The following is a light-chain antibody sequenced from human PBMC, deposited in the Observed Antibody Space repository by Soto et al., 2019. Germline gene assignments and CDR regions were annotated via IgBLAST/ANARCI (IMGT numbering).Light chain of an antibody. CDR1: QSVSNW. J-gene: IGKJ2*01. Sequence: DIQMTQSPSTLSASVGDRVTITCRARQSVSNWLACYQQKPGKAPKLLIYKASSLGSGVPSRFSGSGSGTEFTITISSLQTDDFAIYYCQEYNSYTYTFGQGTKLEIK. CDR2: KAS. V-gene: IGKV1-5*03. CDR3: QEYNSYTYT.